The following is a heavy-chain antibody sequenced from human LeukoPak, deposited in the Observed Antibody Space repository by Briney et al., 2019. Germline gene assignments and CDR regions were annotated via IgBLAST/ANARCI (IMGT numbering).Heavy chain of an antibody. CDR2: INHSGST. D-gene: IGHD6-13*01. V-gene: IGHV4-34*01. J-gene: IGHJ4*02. CDR3: ARGPPDIAAAGTFDY. CDR1: GGSFSTYY. Sequence: SETLSLTCAVYGGSFSTYYWSWIRQPPGKGLEWIGEINHSGSTNYNPSLKSRVTISVDTSKNQFSLKLSSVTAADTAVFYCARGPPDIAAAGTFDYWGQGTLVTVSS.